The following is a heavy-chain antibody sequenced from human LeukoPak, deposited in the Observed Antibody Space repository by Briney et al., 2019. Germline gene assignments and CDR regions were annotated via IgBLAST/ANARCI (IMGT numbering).Heavy chain of an antibody. V-gene: IGHV4-39*01. CDR1: GGSISSSSYY. D-gene: IGHD3-22*01. CDR3: ARHKYYYDSSGYYHTEDFQH. J-gene: IGHJ1*01. CDR2: IYYSGST. Sequence: SKTLSLTCTVSGGSISSSSYYWGWIRQPPGKGLEWIGSIYYSGSTYYNPSLKSRVTISVDTSKNQFSLKLSSVTAADTAVYYCARHKYYYDSSGYYHTEDFQHWGQGTLVTVSS.